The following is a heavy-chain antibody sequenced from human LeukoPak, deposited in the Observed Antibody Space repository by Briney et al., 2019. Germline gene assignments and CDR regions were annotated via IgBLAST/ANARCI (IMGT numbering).Heavy chain of an antibody. D-gene: IGHD6-19*01. J-gene: IGHJ4*02. CDR3: ARDDAVAGSY. V-gene: IGHV3-23*01. CDR2: ISGSGAAT. CDR1: GFTFSNYA. Sequence: GGSLRLSCAASGFTFSNYAMNWVRQAPGKGLEWVSAISGSGAATFNADSVKGRFTISRDNSKNTLYLQMNSLRAEDTAVYYCARDDAVAGSYWGQGTLVTVPS.